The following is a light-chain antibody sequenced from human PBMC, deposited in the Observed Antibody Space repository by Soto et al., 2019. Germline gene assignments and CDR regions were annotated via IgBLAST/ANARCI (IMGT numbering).Light chain of an antibody. Sequence: DIQMTQSPSSMSASVGDRVTFSCQASQDINKHLAWFQQRTGKAPKLVIYGVSTLETGVPSRFSGSGSGTHFTLTINSLQPEDFATYFCQQYDNVPLTFGGGT. CDR3: QQYDNVPLT. CDR1: QDINKH. CDR2: GVS. J-gene: IGKJ4*01. V-gene: IGKV1-33*01.